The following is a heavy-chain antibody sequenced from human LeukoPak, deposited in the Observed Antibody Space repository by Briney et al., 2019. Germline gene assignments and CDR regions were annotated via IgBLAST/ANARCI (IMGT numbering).Heavy chain of an antibody. J-gene: IGHJ6*03. Sequence: GGSLGLSCAASGFTFSDYYMSWIRQAPGKGLEWVSYISSSGSTIYYADSVKGRFTISRDNAKNSLYLQMNSLRAEDTAVYYCARRAAASLTRGLYYYYYMDVWGKGTTVTVSS. CDR3: ARRAAASLTRGLYYYYYMDV. D-gene: IGHD6-13*01. V-gene: IGHV3-11*04. CDR2: ISSSGSTI. CDR1: GFTFSDYY.